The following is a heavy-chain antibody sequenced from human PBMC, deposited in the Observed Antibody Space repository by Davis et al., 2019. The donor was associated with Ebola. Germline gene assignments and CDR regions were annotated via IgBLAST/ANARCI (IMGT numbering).Heavy chain of an antibody. CDR2: IIPILGIA. D-gene: IGHD2-8*01. CDR1: GGTFSSYA. CDR3: ARALGYCINGVCYKGHWYFDL. J-gene: IGHJ2*01. Sequence: SVKVSCKASGGTFSSYAISWVRQAPGQGLEWMGRIIPILGIANYAQKFQGRVTITADKSTSTAYMELSSLRSEDTAVYYCARALGYCINGVCYKGHWYFDLWGRGTLVTVSS. V-gene: IGHV1-69*04.